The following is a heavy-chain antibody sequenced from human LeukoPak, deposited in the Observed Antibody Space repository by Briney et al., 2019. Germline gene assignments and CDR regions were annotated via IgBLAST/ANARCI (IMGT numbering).Heavy chain of an antibody. CDR2: IIPIFGTA. D-gene: IGHD2-15*01. CDR1: GGTFSSYA. CDR3: ASPRRAYSGHYFDY. J-gene: IGHJ4*02. Sequence: SVKVSCKASGGTFSSYAISWVRQAPGQGLEWMGGIIPIFGTANYAQKFQGRVTITADGSTSTAYMELSSLRSEDTAVYYCASPRRAYSGHYFDYWGQGTLVTVSS. V-gene: IGHV1-69*13.